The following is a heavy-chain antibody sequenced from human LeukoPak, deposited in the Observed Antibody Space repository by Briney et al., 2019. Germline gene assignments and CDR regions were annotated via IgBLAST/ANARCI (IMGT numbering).Heavy chain of an antibody. V-gene: IGHV3-15*01. CDR1: GFTLSNAW. CDR2: IKSKTDGGTT. Sequence: PGGSLRLSCAASGFTLSNAWMSWVRQAPGKGLEWVGRIKSKTDGGTTDYAAPVKGRFTISRDDSKNTLYLQMNSLKTEDTAVYYCTTDLVSGGGSSGYNVRPETFDYWGQGTLVTVSS. D-gene: IGHD3-22*01. J-gene: IGHJ4*02. CDR3: TTDLVSGGGSSGYNVRPETFDY.